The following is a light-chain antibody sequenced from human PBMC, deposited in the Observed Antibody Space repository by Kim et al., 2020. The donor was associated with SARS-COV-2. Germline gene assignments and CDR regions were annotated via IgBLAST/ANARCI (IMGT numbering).Light chain of an antibody. Sequence: GQSTTHACTGGNSDIGKYNPVAWHQQHPGKTPKLILFHVSSRPSWISNRFSGSKSGNTASLTISGLQPDDEADYYCSSYISSTSLVFGGGTKVTVL. CDR3: SSYISSTSLV. V-gene: IGLV2-14*03. CDR2: HVS. CDR1: NSDIGKYNP. J-gene: IGLJ2*01.